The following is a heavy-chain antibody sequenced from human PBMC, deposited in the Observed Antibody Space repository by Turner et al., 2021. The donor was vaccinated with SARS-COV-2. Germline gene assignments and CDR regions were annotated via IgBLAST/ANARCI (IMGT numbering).Heavy chain of an antibody. CDR2: VGHGWNT. V-gene: IGHV4-34*04. D-gene: IGHD1-1*01. Sequence: QLQQWGAGLLKPWETLALTCSVSGGSLNGHYWSWVRQPPGKGLEWIGEVGHGWNTNINPSLKSRASIVVDSSKTQFSLRLSSVTADDTAVYYCAKGSNDYNWGNHRRNWFDPWGQGTLVTVSS. CDR3: AKGSNDYNWGNHRRNWFDP. J-gene: IGHJ5*02. CDR1: GGSLNGHY.